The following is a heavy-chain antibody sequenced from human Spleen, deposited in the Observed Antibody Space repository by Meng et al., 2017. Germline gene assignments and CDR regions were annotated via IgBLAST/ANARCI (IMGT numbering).Heavy chain of an antibody. V-gene: IGHV3-21*06. J-gene: IGHJ4*02. D-gene: IGHD3-10*01. CDR1: GFTFSSFA. Sequence: GESLKISCAVSGFTFSSFAMTWVRQAPGKGLEWVSSITGSGVDTYYVDSVKGRFTISRDNAKNSLYLEMNNLTAEDTAVYYCARVTVARGAEKPYDYWGQGTLVTVSS. CDR3: ARVTVARGAEKPYDY. CDR2: ITGSGVDT.